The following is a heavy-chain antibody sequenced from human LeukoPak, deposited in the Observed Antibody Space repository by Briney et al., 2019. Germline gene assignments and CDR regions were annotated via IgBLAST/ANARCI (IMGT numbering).Heavy chain of an antibody. J-gene: IGHJ4*02. D-gene: IGHD3-10*01. CDR2: ISYDGSNK. CDR1: GFTFSSYG. Sequence: GGSLRPSCAASGFTFSSYGMHWVRQAPGKGLEWVAVISYDGSNKYYADSVKGRFTISRDNSKNTLYLQMNSLRAEDTAVYYCAKGSRSYYGSGSYPELDYWGQGTLVTVSS. V-gene: IGHV3-30*18. CDR3: AKGSRSYYGSGSYPELDY.